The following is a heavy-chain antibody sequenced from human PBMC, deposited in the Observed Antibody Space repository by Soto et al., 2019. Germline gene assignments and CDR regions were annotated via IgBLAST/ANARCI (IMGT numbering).Heavy chain of an antibody. Sequence: PSETLSLTCTVSGGSIRSGGYYWSWVRQSPRRGLEWIGYIYYSGSTNYNPSLKSRVTISVDTSKNQFSLKLSSVTAADTAVDYCASSPPGYDFWSGYFVYWGQGTLVTVSS. J-gene: IGHJ4*02. CDR3: ASSPPGYDFWSGYFVY. V-gene: IGHV4-61*08. CDR2: IYYSGST. D-gene: IGHD3-3*01. CDR1: GGSIRSGGYY.